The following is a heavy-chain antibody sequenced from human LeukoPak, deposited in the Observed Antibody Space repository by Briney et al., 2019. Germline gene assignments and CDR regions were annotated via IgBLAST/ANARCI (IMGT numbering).Heavy chain of an antibody. CDR2: IYPGDSDT. J-gene: IGHJ4*02. Sequence: GESLKISCKGSGYSFTTYWVGWVRQMPAKGLEWMGIIYPGDSDTRYSPSFQGQVTISADKSITTAYLQWSSLQASDTAMYYCARRSTYCTSTSCHFDYWGQGTLVTVSS. CDR1: GYSFTTYW. D-gene: IGHD2-2*01. CDR3: ARRSTYCTSTSCHFDY. V-gene: IGHV5-51*01.